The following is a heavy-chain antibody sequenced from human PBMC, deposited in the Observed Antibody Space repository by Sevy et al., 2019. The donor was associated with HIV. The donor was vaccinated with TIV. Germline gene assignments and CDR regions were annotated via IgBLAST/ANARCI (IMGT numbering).Heavy chain of an antibody. CDR1: GGSISSSTYY. Sequence: SESLSLTCTVSGGSISSSTYYWAWIRQPPGKGLEWIGSIYYSGSTYYNPSLKSRVTISVDTSKNQFSLRLSSVTAADTAVYYCATRTYSRTTFDYWGQGTLVTVSS. CDR2: IYYSGST. D-gene: IGHD6-13*01. V-gene: IGHV4-39*01. CDR3: ATRTYSRTTFDY. J-gene: IGHJ4*02.